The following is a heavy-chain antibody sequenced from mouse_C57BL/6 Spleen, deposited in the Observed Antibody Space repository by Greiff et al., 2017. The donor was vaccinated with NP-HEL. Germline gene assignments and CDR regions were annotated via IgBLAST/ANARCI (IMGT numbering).Heavy chain of an antibody. CDR3: ARSSNYAGY. Sequence: QVQLKQPGAELVKPGASVKLSCKASGYTFTSYWMQWVKQRPGQGLEWIGEIDPSDSYTNYNQKFKGKATLTVDTSSSTAYMQLSSLTSEDSGVYYCARSSNYAGYWGQGTTLTVSS. V-gene: IGHV1-50*01. J-gene: IGHJ2*01. CDR1: GYTFTSYW. D-gene: IGHD1-1*01. CDR2: IDPSDSYT.